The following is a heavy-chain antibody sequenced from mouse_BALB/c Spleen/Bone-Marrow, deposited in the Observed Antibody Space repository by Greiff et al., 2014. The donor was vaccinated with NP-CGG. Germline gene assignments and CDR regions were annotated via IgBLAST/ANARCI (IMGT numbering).Heavy chain of an antibody. CDR1: GFTFTGYY. Sequence: EVKLMESGGGLVQPGGSLRLSCATSGFTFTGYYMSWVRQPPGKALEWLGFIRNKANGYTTEYSASVKGRFTISRDNSQSILYLQMNTLRAEDSATYYCARDKNYGSYWYFDVWGAGTTVTVSS. J-gene: IGHJ1*01. CDR2: IRNKANGYTT. V-gene: IGHV7-3*02. D-gene: IGHD2-1*01. CDR3: ARDKNYGSYWYFDV.